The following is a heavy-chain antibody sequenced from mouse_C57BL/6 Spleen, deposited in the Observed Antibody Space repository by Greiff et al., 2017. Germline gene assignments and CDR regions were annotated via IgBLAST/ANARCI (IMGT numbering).Heavy chain of an antibody. V-gene: IGHV1-19*01. Sequence: VQLQQSGPVLVKPGASVKMSCKASGYTFTDYYMNWVKQSHGKSLEWIGVINPYNGGTSYNQKFKGKATLTVDKSSSTAYMELNSLTSEDSAVYYCARGGSLGNYAMDYWGQGTSVTVSS. CDR1: GYTFTDYY. CDR3: ARGGSLGNYAMDY. CDR2: INPYNGGT. J-gene: IGHJ4*01.